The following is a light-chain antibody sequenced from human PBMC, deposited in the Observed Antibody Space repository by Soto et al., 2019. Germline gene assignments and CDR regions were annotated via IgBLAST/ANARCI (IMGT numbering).Light chain of an antibody. CDR3: SSYTSSSTPYV. CDR1: SSDVGGYNY. J-gene: IGLJ1*01. CDR2: EVS. Sequence: QSVLTQPASVSGSPGQSITISCTGTSSDVGGYNYVSWYQQHPGKAPKFMIYEVSNRPSGVSNRFSGSKSGNTASLTISGLQAEDEADYYCSSYTSSSTPYVFGTGTKLTVL. V-gene: IGLV2-14*01.